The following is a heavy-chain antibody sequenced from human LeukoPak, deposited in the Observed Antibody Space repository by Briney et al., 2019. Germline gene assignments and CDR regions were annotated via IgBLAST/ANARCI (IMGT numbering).Heavy chain of an antibody. D-gene: IGHD1-26*01. Sequence: GGSLRLSCAASGFTFSSYAMSWVRQAPGKGLEWVSAISGSGGSTYYADSVKGRFTISRDNSKNTLYLQMNSLRAEDTAVYYCARERKQVGATSYFDYWGQGTLVTVSS. CDR3: ARERKQVGATSYFDY. J-gene: IGHJ4*02. CDR1: GFTFSSYA. V-gene: IGHV3-23*01. CDR2: ISGSGGST.